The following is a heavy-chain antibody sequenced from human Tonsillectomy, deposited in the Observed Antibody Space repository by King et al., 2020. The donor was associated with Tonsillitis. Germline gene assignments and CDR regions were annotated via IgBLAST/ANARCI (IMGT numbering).Heavy chain of an antibody. V-gene: IGHV3-30*02. CDR2: IRYDGNNK. CDR1: GFTFSSYG. Sequence: VQLVESGGGVVQPGGSLRLSCAASGFTFSSYGMHWVRQAPGKGLEWVAFIRYDGNNKYYADSVQGRFTISRDNSKNTLYLQMNSLRAEYTAVYCCAKDSHLMAAARFFDYWGHGTLGSVSS. D-gene: IGHD6-13*01. J-gene: IGHJ4*01. CDR3: AKDSHLMAAARFFDY.